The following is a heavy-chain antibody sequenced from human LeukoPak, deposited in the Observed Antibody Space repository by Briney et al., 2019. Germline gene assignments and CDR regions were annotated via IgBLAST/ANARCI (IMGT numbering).Heavy chain of an antibody. CDR1: GGSFSGYY. D-gene: IGHD4-23*01. CDR3: ARTVTLDY. Sequence: SETLSLTCSVYGGSFSGYYWSWIRQPPGKGLEWIGEINHSGSTNYNSSLKSRVIISGDTPKNQFSLKLSSVTAADTAVYYCARTVTLDYWGQGTLVTVSS. CDR2: INHSGST. V-gene: IGHV4-34*01. J-gene: IGHJ4*02.